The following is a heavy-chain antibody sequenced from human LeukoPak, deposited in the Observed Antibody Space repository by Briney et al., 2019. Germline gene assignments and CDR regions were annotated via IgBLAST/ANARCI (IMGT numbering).Heavy chain of an antibody. D-gene: IGHD1-7*01. CDR2: INYSGNT. CDR3: ARRKTGTMEDY. J-gene: IGHJ4*02. CDR1: GGSISSSSYY. V-gene: IGHV4-39*01. Sequence: SETLSLTCAVSGGSISSSSYYWGWVRQPPGKGLEWIGTINYSGNTYYNPSLKSRVTISVDTSKSQFSLKLSSVTAADTAVYYCARRKTGTMEDYWGQGTLVTVSS.